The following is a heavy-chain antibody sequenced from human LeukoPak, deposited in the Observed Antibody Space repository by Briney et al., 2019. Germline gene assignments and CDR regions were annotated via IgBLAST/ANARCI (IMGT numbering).Heavy chain of an antibody. CDR1: GGSISSSSYY. CDR3: ARIRVLRFLISRPSAFDI. J-gene: IGHJ3*02. D-gene: IGHD3-3*01. CDR2: IYYSGST. Sequence: PSETLSLTCTVSGGSISSSSYYWGWIRQPPGKGLEWIGSIYYSGSTYYNPSLKSRVTISVDTSKNQFSLKLSSVTAADTAVYYCARIRVLRFLISRPSAFDIWGQGTMVTVSS. V-gene: IGHV4-39*01.